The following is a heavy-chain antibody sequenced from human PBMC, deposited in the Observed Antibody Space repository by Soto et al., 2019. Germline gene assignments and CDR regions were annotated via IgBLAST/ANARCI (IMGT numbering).Heavy chain of an antibody. J-gene: IGHJ4*02. V-gene: IGHV3-23*01. CDR1: GFTFTGYS. D-gene: IGHD1-1*01. CDR2: ISGTGYNT. CDR3: ARSLGDHWDEYYFDY. Sequence: VQVLESGGDLVQPGGSLRLSCAASGFTFTGYSMSWVRQAPGEGLEWVSGISGTGYNTYYADTVQGRFTISRDNSKNTLYLQMDSLRAEDTALYYCARSLGDHWDEYYFDYWGQGTLVTVSS.